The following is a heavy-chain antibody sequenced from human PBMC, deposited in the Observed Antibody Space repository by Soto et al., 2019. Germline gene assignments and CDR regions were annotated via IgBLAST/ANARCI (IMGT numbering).Heavy chain of an antibody. Sequence: EVQLLESGGDLVPPGGSLRLSCAASGFSFSSHWMSWVRQDPGKGLEWLANIKQDGSERYYVDSVKGRFTISRDNAKNSLYLQMNSLRADDTAVYYCARDGDWNWDHWGQGALVTVSS. J-gene: IGHJ4*02. V-gene: IGHV3-7*01. CDR1: GFSFSSHW. D-gene: IGHD1-7*01. CDR2: IKQDGSER. CDR3: ARDGDWNWDH.